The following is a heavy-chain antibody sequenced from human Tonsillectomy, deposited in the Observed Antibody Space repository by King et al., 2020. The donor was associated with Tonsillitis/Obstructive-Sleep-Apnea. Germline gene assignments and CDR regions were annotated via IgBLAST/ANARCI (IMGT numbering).Heavy chain of an antibody. CDR2: INPSYGIT. CDR3: VRDDKDGRHLDY. V-gene: IGHV1-46*01. CDR1: GYTFTRNY. J-gene: IGHJ4*02. D-gene: IGHD2-15*01. Sequence: QLVQSGAEVKKPGASVKVSCKASGYTFTRNYVHWVRQAPGQGLEWMGIINPSYGITPHAQKFQGRVTMTTDTSPSTVNMELSSLRAEDTAEYYCVRDDKDGRHLDYWGQGSLVSVSS.